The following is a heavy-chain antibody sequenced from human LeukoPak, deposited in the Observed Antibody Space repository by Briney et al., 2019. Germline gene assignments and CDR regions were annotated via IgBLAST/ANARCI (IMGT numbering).Heavy chain of an antibody. Sequence: TGRSLRLSCAASGFTFSTYGMHWVRQAPGKGLGWVAVISNDGSNKLYTDSVKGRFTISRDNSKNTLYLQMNSLRAEDTAVYYCARSDVDMAAWGQGTLVTVSS. CDR2: ISNDGSNK. V-gene: IGHV3-30*03. CDR3: ARSDVDMAA. D-gene: IGHD5-12*01. CDR1: GFTFSTYG. J-gene: IGHJ5*02.